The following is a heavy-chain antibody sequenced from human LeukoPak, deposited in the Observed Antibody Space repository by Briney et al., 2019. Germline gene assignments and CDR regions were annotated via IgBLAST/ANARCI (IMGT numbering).Heavy chain of an antibody. CDR3: ARVKRGYGGNELDY. J-gene: IGHJ4*02. V-gene: IGHV4-39*07. D-gene: IGHD4-23*01. CDR1: GDSIRSSTYY. CDR2: ILNGGDS. Sequence: SETLSLTCTVSGDSIRSSTYYWGWIRQPPGKGLEWIGTILNGGDSYYNPSLKSRVAISKDTSKNQFSLEVYSVTAADTAVYYCARVKRGYGGNELDYWGQGTLVTVSS.